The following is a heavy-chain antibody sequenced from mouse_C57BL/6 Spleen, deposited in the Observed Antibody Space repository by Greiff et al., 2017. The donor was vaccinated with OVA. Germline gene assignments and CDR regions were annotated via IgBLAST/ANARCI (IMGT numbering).Heavy chain of an antibody. Sequence: EVKLVESGPELVKPGASVKIPCKASGYTFTDYNMDWVKQSHGKSLEWIGDINPNNGGTIYNQKFKGKATLTVDKSSSTAYMELRSLTSEDTAVYYCARRGTVVAYYYAMDYWGQGTSVTVSS. CDR3: ARRGTVVAYYYAMDY. D-gene: IGHD1-1*01. CDR2: INPNNGGT. CDR1: GYTFTDYN. J-gene: IGHJ4*01. V-gene: IGHV1-18*01.